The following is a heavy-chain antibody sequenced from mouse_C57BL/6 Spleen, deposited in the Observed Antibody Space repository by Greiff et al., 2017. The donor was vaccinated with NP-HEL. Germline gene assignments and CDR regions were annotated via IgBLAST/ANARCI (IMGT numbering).Heavy chain of an antibody. CDR1: GYTFTDYN. Sequence: SGPELVKPGASVKMSCKASGYTFTDYNMHWVKQSHGKSLEWIGYINPNNGGTSYNQKFKGKATLTVNKSSSTAYMELRSLTSEDSAVYYCARLGIYYGSSSHFAYWGQGTLVTVSA. J-gene: IGHJ3*01. D-gene: IGHD1-1*01. CDR2: INPNNGGT. CDR3: ARLGIYYGSSSHFAY. V-gene: IGHV1-22*01.